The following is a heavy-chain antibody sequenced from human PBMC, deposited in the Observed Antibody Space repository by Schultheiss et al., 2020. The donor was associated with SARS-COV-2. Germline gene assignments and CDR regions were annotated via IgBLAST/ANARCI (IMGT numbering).Heavy chain of an antibody. CDR2: IYPGDSDT. Sequence: GESLKISCKGSGYSFTSYWIGWVRQMPGKGLEWMGIIYPGDSDTRYSPSFQGQVTISADKSISTAYLQWSSLKASDTAMYYCARHAPEYSSSSGSDAFDIWGQGTMVTVSS. CDR1: GYSFTSYW. J-gene: IGHJ3*02. D-gene: IGHD6-6*01. V-gene: IGHV5-51*01. CDR3: ARHAPEYSSSSGSDAFDI.